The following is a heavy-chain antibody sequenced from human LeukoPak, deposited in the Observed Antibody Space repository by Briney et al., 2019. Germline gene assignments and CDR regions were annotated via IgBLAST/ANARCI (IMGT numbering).Heavy chain of an antibody. D-gene: IGHD2-15*01. CDR1: GFTFSDYY. Sequence: PGGSLRLSCAASGFTFSDYYMSWIRQAPGKGLEWVSYISSSGSTIYYADSVKGRFTISRDNAKNSLYLQMNSLRAEDTAVYYCASYSLRYCSGGSCYSGLLDWGQGTLVTVSS. J-gene: IGHJ4*02. CDR3: ASYSLRYCSGGSCYSGLLD. CDR2: ISSSGSTI. V-gene: IGHV3-11*04.